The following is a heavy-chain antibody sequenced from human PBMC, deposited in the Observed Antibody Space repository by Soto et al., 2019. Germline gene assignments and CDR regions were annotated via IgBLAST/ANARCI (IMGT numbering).Heavy chain of an antibody. Sequence: PGESLKISCKGSGYSFTSYWIGWVRQMPGKGLEWMGIIYPGDSDTRYSPSFQGQVTISADKSISTAYLQWSSLKASDTAMYYCARLRNDPSLPGTLYYYYYMDVRGKGTTVNVSS. CDR3: ARLRNDPSLPGTLYYYYYMDV. CDR2: IYPGDSDT. V-gene: IGHV5-51*01. CDR1: GYSFTSYW. J-gene: IGHJ6*03.